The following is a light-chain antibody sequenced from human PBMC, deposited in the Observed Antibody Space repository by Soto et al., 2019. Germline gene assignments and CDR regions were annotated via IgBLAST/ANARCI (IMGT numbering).Light chain of an antibody. CDR3: QQRTSWPRT. J-gene: IGKJ2*01. Sequence: ENVLMQSPATLSMSPGGRATLSCRASQSISIHLAWFQQRPGQAPTLLIYDASNRATGIPARFSGSGSGTDFTLTISSLETEDSAVYYCQQRTSWPRTFGQGTKLEIK. CDR2: DAS. V-gene: IGKV3-11*01. CDR1: QSISIH.